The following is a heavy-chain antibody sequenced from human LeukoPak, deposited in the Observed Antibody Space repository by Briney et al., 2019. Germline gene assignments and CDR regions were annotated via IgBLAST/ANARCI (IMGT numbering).Heavy chain of an antibody. CDR1: GFSLSDYG. V-gene: IGHV3-48*03. CDR2: ISSSGSTI. J-gene: IGHJ6*02. CDR3: ARDGDYSNYFLNYYYYYGMDV. D-gene: IGHD4-11*01. Sequence: GSLRLSCSASGFSLSDYGINWVRQAPGKGLEWVSYISSSGSTIYYADSVKGRFTISRDNAKNSLYLQMNSLRAEDTAVYYCARDGDYSNYFLNYYYYYGMDVWGQGTTVTVSS.